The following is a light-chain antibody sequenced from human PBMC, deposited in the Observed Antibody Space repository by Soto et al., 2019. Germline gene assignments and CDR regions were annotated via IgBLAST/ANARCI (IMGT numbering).Light chain of an antibody. V-gene: IGLV2-14*03. CDR1: SSNVGAYNY. J-gene: IGLJ3*02. Sequence: QSALTQPASVSGSPGQSITISCTGTSSNVGAYNYVSWYQQHPGKAPKLMIYEVSNRPSGVSNRSAGTKSANAASLTISGRQAGDEADYYCTSYTSISTGLFGGGTKLTVL. CDR3: TSYTSISTGL. CDR2: EVS.